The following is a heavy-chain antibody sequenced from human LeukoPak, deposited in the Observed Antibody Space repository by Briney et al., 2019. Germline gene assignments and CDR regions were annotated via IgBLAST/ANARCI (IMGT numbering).Heavy chain of an antibody. CDR1: GFTFSSYA. J-gene: IGHJ4*02. CDR3: AKSVGGVIANFYYFDY. CDR2: ISGSGGST. D-gene: IGHD3-16*02. Sequence: GGSLRLSCAASGFTFSSYAISWFRQAPGKGLEWVSAISGSGGSTYYADSVKGRFTISRDNSKNTLYLQMNSLRAEDTAVYYCAKSVGGVIANFYYFDYWGQGTLVTVSS. V-gene: IGHV3-23*01.